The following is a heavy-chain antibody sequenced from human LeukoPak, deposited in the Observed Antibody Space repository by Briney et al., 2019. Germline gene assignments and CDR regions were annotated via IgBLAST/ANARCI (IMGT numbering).Heavy chain of an antibody. CDR2: IYTSGST. D-gene: IGHD2-15*01. Sequence: SETLSLTCTVSGGSISSGSYYWSWIRQPAGEGLEWIGRIYTSGSTNYNPSLKSRVTISVDTSKNQFSLKLSSVTAADTAVYYCARDPGRDYYYYGMDVWGQGTTVTVSS. V-gene: IGHV4-61*02. CDR1: GGSISSGSYY. J-gene: IGHJ6*02. CDR3: ARDPGRDYYYYGMDV.